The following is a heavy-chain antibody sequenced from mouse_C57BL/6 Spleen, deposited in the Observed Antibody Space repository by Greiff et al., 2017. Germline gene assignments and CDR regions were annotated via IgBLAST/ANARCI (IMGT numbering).Heavy chain of an antibody. CDR1: GYAFSSSW. CDR3: AKITTVGKDY. D-gene: IGHD1-1*01. J-gene: IGHJ2*01. Sequence: QVQLKESGPELVKPGASVKISCKASGYAFSSSWVNWVKQRPGKGLEWIGRIYPGDGDTNYNGKFKGKATLTADTSSSTAYMQLSSLTSEDSAVYFCAKITTVGKDYWGQGTTLTVSA. V-gene: IGHV1-82*01. CDR2: IYPGDGDT.